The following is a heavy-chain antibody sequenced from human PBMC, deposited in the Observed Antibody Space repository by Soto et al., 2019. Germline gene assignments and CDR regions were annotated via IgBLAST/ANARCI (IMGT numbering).Heavy chain of an antibody. Sequence: GGSLRPSCAASGFTFSSYALSWVRQAPGKALEWVSAISASGGRTYYADSVKGRVTISRDNSKNTLYLQMNSLRAENTAVYYCAKILRYYYNRTNSYGMAVWGQGTTVTVSS. CDR3: AKILRYYYNRTNSYGMAV. J-gene: IGHJ6*02. CDR1: GFTFSSYA. V-gene: IGHV3-23*01. D-gene: IGHD3-22*01. CDR2: ISASGGRT.